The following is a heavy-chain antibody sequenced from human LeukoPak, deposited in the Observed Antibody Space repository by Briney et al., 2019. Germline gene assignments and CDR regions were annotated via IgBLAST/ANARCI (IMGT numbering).Heavy chain of an antibody. CDR3: ARTPLRGATFFTSYPNWFDT. V-gene: IGHV4-61*02. J-gene: IGHJ5*02. Sequence: SETLSLTCTVSGGSISSSSYYWSWIRQPAGKGLEWIGRVYSSGSTDYNPSLKSRLSISVDTSKIQFSLRLSSVTVADTAVYYCARTPLRGATFFTSYPNWFDTWGQGTLVTVSS. D-gene: IGHD3-10*01. CDR2: VYSSGST. CDR1: GGSISSSSYY.